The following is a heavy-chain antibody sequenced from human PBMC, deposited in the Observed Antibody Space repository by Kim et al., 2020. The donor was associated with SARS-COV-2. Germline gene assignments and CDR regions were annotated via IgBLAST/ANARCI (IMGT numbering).Heavy chain of an antibody. CDR2: ISAYNGNT. Sequence: ASVKVSCKASGYTFTSYGISWVRQAPGQGLEWMGWISAYNGNTNYAQKLQGRVTMTTDTSTSTAYMELRSLRSDDTAVYYCARDCSSTSCYDNWFDPWGQGTLVTVSS. J-gene: IGHJ5*02. D-gene: IGHD2-2*01. CDR1: GYTFTSYG. CDR3: ARDCSSTSCYDNWFDP. V-gene: IGHV1-18*01.